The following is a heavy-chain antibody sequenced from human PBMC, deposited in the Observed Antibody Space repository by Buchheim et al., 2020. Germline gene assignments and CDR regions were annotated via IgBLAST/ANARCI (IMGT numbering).Heavy chain of an antibody. CDR1: GGSISSSSYY. D-gene: IGHD3-16*01. CDR3: ARQSTLYYYYAMDV. V-gene: IGHV4-39*01. Sequence: QLQLQESGPGLVKPSETLSLTCTVSGGSISSSSYYWGWIRQPPGKGLEWIGSIYYSGSTYYNPSLTSRVTISVDTSKNQFSLNLTSVTAADTGVYHCARQSTLYYYYAMDVWGQGTT. J-gene: IGHJ6*02. CDR2: IYYSGST.